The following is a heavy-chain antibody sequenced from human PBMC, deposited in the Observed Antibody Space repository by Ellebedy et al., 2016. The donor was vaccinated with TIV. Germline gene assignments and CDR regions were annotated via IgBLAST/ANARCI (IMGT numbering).Heavy chain of an antibody. CDR1: GFTFSGYA. Sequence: GESLKISCAASGFTFSGYAMSWVRQAPGKGLEWVSRIDSSGFATHYADSVRGRFTISRDNSNNILYLEMNSLTAGDTALYYCAKDWPYTSSPGAGYWGQGTLVTVSS. J-gene: IGHJ4*02. CDR2: IDSSGFAT. V-gene: IGHV3-23*05. D-gene: IGHD3-16*01. CDR3: AKDWPYTSSPGAGY.